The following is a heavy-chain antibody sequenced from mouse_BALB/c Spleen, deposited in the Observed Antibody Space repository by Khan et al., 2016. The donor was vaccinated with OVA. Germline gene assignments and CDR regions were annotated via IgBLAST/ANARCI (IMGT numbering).Heavy chain of an antibody. D-gene: IGHD1-1*01. CDR1: GYSITSDYA. CDR3: ARESSRYNYAMDY. V-gene: IGHV3-2*02. J-gene: IGHJ4*01. CDR2: INYSGRP. Sequence: EVELVESGPGLVNPSQSLSLTCTVTGYSITSDYAWNWIRQFPGNKLEWMGYINYSGRPNYNPALKSRISFTRDTSKNQFFLQLNSVNTEDTATYYCARESSRYNYAMDYWGQGTSVTVSS.